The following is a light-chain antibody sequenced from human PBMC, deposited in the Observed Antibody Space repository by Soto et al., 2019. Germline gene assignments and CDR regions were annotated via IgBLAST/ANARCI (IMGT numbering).Light chain of an antibody. CDR3: QQYNNRPPWT. V-gene: IGKV3-15*01. CDR1: QSVSSN. Sequence: IVITQSPATLSVSPGERARLSCGASQSVSSNLAWYQQKPGQAPRLLIYGASTRATGIPARFSGSGSGTEFSLTITSLQSEDFALYYCQQYNNRPPWTFGQGTKV. J-gene: IGKJ1*01. CDR2: GAS.